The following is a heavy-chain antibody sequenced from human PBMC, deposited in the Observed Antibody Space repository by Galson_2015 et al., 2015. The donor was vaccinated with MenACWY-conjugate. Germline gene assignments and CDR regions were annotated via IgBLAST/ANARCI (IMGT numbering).Heavy chain of an antibody. CDR2: IGASGYDT. D-gene: IGHD6-6*01. CDR3: AKYVVTPSIDVYGLDV. Sequence: SLRLSCAASGFTFSSYAMAWVRQTPGKGLEWVSSIGASGYDTYYADSARGRFAISRDSSQNILYLQMNGLRAEDTALYYCAKYVVTPSIDVYGLDVWGHGTPVTVSS. J-gene: IGHJ6*01. V-gene: IGHV3-23*01. CDR1: GFTFSSYA.